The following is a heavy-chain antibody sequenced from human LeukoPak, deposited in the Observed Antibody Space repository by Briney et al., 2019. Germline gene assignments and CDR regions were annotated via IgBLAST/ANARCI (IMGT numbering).Heavy chain of an antibody. D-gene: IGHD3-3*01. CDR1: GYTFTGYY. J-gene: IGHJ4*01. V-gene: IGHV1-2*06. Sequence: GASVKVSCKASGYTFTGYYVHWVRQAPGQGLEWMRRVDPTSGDTIYGQRFQDRVTMTRDTSISAAYMELSSLKSDDTAIYYCARDLVGGIWSAAFWGHGTLVTVSS. CDR2: VDPTSGDT. CDR3: ARDLVGGIWSAAF.